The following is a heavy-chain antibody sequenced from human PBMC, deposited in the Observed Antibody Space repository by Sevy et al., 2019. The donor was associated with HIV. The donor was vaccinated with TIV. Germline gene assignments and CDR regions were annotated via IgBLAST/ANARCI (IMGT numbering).Heavy chain of an antibody. D-gene: IGHD5-12*01. Sequence: GGSLRLSCAASGFTFSNYAMSWVRQAPGKGLEWVSGISDSAYNTYYADSVKGRFTISRDNSKNSLCLQMNSLRAEDTAVYYCTKDEAYTVATSYYFDYWGQGTLVTVSS. CDR3: TKDEAYTVATSYYFDY. V-gene: IGHV3-23*01. J-gene: IGHJ4*02. CDR1: GFTFSNYA. CDR2: ISDSAYNT.